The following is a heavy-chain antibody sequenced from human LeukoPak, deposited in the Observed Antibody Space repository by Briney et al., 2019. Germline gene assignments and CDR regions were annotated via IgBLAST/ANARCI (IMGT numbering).Heavy chain of an antibody. CDR2: IIPIFGTA. CDR1: GGTFSSYA. D-gene: IGHD2-21*02. Sequence: ASVKVSCKASGGTFSSYAISWVRQAPGQGLEWMGGIIPIFGTANYAQKFQGRVTITADESTSTAYMELSSLRSEDTAVYYCARQGAYCGGDCYSGGFNWFDPWGQGTLVIVSS. J-gene: IGHJ5*02. CDR3: ARQGAYCGGDCYSGGFNWFDP. V-gene: IGHV1-69*13.